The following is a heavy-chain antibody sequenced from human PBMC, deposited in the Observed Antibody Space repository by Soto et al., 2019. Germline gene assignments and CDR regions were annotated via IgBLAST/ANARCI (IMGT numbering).Heavy chain of an antibody. Sequence: GSLRLSCAASGFTFSSYAMSWVRQAPGKGLEWVSTISGSGGSTYYADSVEGRFTISRDNSKNTLYLQMNSLRAEDTAVYYCATAPPYYYDSSGYLAPFDYWSQGTLVTVSS. CDR3: ATAPPYYYDSSGYLAPFDY. CDR1: GFTFSSYA. CDR2: ISGSGGST. D-gene: IGHD3-22*01. V-gene: IGHV3-23*01. J-gene: IGHJ4*02.